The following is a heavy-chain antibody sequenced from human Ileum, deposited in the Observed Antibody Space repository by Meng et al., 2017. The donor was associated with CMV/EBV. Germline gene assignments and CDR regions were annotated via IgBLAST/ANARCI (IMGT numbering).Heavy chain of an antibody. J-gene: IGHJ4*02. CDR3: ARVLSLADH. CDR2: IYSGGST. CDR1: GFTVSSNY. Sequence: VAVVESGGGLVQPGGSLRLSCAASGFTVSSNYMSWVRQAPGKGLEWVSVIYSGGSTYYADSVKGRFTISRDNSKNTLYLQMNSLRAEDTAVYFCARVLSLADHWGQGTLVTVSS. D-gene: IGHD2-8*02. V-gene: IGHV3-66*01.